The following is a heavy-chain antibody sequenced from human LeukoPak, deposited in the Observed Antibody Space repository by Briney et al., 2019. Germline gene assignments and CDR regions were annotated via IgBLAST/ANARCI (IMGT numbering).Heavy chain of an antibody. D-gene: IGHD3-3*01. CDR1: GGSISSSNYY. J-gene: IGHJ5*02. CDR3: ARQPYDFWSGYPRPLWFDP. CDR2: MYYSGST. V-gene: IGHV4-39*07. Sequence: KPSETLSLTCTVSGGSISSSNYYWGWIRQPPGKGLEWIGSMYYSGSTYYNPSLKSRVTISVDTSKNQFSLKLSSVTAADTAVYYCARQPYDFWSGYPRPLWFDPWGQGTLVTVSS.